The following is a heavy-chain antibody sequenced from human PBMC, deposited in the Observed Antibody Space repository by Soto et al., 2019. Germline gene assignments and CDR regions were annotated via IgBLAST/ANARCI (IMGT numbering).Heavy chain of an antibody. V-gene: IGHV1-18*01. J-gene: IGHJ5*02. D-gene: IGHD1-26*01. Sequence: EASVKVSWKASGYTFTSYGISWVRQAPGQGLEWMGVINPHGGSTAYAQKFKGRVTLTRDTSASTVYMEVSSLTSEDTAMYYCARSSGGNFGIIIEGTNWFAPWGQGTLVTVS. CDR3: ARSSGGNFGIIIEGTNWFAP. CDR2: INPHGGST. CDR1: GYTFTSYG.